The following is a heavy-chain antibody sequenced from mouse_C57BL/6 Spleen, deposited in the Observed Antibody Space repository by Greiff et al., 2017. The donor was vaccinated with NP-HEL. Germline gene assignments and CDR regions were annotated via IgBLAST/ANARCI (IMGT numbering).Heavy chain of an antibody. CDR1: GYSFTDYN. Sequence: EVQLQESGPELVKPGASVKISCKASGYSFTDYNMNWVKQSNGKSLEWIGVINPNYGTTSYNQKFKGTATLTVDQSSSTAYMQLNSLTSEDSAVYYCARGDYGSSYDWYFDVWGTGTTVTVSS. J-gene: IGHJ1*03. D-gene: IGHD1-1*01. CDR2: INPNYGTT. CDR3: ARGDYGSSYDWYFDV. V-gene: IGHV1-39*01.